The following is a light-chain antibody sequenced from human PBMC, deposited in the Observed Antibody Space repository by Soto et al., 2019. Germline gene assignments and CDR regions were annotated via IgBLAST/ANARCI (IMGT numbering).Light chain of an antibody. CDR1: QSVSSSY. Sequence: EIVLTQSPGTLSLSPGERATLSCRASQSVSSSYLAWYQQKPGQAPRLLIYGASSRATGIPDRFSGSGSGTDFTLTISRLEPEEFAVYYCQQYGSSSWTCGQGTKVDVK. V-gene: IGKV3-20*01. CDR2: GAS. CDR3: QQYGSSSWT. J-gene: IGKJ1*01.